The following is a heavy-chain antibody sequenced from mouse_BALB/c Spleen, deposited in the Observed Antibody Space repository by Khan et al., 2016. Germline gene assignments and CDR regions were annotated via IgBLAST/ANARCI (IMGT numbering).Heavy chain of an antibody. CDR1: GYTFTNYG. D-gene: IGHD6-1*01. CDR2: IKTYTGEA. Sequence: QIQLVQSGPELKKPGETVKISCKASGYTFTNYGMNWVKQAPGKGLKWMGWIKTYTGEATYADDFKGRFAFSLETSASTAYLQINNLKNEDMATYFCARRRQLDRYYAMDYWCQGTSVTVSS. J-gene: IGHJ4*01. CDR3: ARRRQLDRYYAMDY. V-gene: IGHV9-1*02.